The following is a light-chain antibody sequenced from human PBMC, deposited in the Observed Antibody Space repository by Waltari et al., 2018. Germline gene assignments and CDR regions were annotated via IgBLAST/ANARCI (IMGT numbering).Light chain of an antibody. V-gene: IGLV3-21*04. Sequence: SYVLPQPSSVSVAPGKTARITCGGSNIGSRTVHWNQQKPGQAPVLVFYYDSDRPSGIPERFSGSNSGNTATLTISRVEVGDEADYYCQVWDSSSDHWVFGGGTKLTVL. CDR2: YDS. CDR3: QVWDSSSDHWV. J-gene: IGLJ3*02. CDR1: NIGSRT.